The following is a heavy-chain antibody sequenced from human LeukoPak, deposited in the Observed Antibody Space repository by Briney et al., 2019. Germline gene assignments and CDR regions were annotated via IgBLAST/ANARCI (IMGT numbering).Heavy chain of an antibody. D-gene: IGHD6-13*01. CDR1: GFTFSSYF. CDR2: ISGSGGKT. Sequence: GGSLRLSCAASGFTFSSYFMSWVRQAPGKGLEWVSSISGSGGKTYYADSVKGRFTISRDNSKNTLYLQMNSLRAEDTAVYYCAKDLSSSWPEYFQHWGQGTLVTVSS. V-gene: IGHV3-23*01. J-gene: IGHJ1*01. CDR3: AKDLSSSWPEYFQH.